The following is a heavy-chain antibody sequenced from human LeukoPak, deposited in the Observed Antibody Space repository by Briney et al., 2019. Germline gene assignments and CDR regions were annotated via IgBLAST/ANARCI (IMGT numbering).Heavy chain of an antibody. CDR2: FYYSEST. J-gene: IGHJ4*02. CDR3: ARRVYTSGWYDGYIEPIFDS. V-gene: IGHV4-39*01. CDR1: GGSISSNSYY. Sequence: SETLSLTCTVSGGSISSNSYYWGWIRQPPGKGLEWIVSFYYSESTYYNPPLKSRDTISVDTSKNLFSLRLSSVTAADTAVYYCARRVYTSGWYDGYIEPIFDSWGQGSLVTVSS. D-gene: IGHD6-19*01.